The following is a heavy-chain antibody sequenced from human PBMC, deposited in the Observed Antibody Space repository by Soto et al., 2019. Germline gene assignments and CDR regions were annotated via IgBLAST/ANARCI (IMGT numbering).Heavy chain of an antibody. J-gene: IGHJ5*02. CDR3: ARIPDIVVVPGAMSSWFDP. D-gene: IGHD2-2*01. CDR1: GFTFRTSC. Sequence: WGPQRLSCAVSGFTFRTSCMSWVRQAPGKGLQWVANINRDGDEEYYVDFVKGRFTISRDNAKNSLYLQMNNLRVEDTAVYYCARIPDIVVVPGAMSSWFDPWGQGTLVTVSS. V-gene: IGHV3-7*04. CDR2: INRDGDEE.